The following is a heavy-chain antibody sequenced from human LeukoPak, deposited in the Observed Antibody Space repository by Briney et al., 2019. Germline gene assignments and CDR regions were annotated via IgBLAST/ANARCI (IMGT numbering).Heavy chain of an antibody. D-gene: IGHD1-20*01. Sequence: PGGSLRLSCAASGFTFSSYGMHWVRQAPGKGLEWVAFIRYDGSNKYYADSVKGRFTISRDNSKNTLYLQMNSLRAEDTAVYYCAKDSYNWNSGRRDWFDPWGQGTLVTVSS. CDR1: GFTFSSYG. J-gene: IGHJ5*02. CDR2: IRYDGSNK. V-gene: IGHV3-30*02. CDR3: AKDSYNWNSGRRDWFDP.